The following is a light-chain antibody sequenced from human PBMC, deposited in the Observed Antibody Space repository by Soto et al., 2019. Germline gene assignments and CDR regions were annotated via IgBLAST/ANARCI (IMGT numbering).Light chain of an antibody. Sequence: EIVMTQSPGTLSVSPGERATLSCSASQSVSSNLAGYQQKPGQAPRLLIYGASIRATGIPARFSGSGSGTEFTLTISSLQSEDFAVYYWQQYNNWPPTSSGQGTRLEIK. CDR3: QQYNNWPPTS. CDR2: GAS. V-gene: IGKV3D-15*01. J-gene: IGKJ5*01. CDR1: QSVSSN.